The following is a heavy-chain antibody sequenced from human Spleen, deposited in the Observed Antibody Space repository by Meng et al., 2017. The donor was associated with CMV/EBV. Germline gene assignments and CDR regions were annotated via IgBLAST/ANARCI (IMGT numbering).Heavy chain of an antibody. Sequence: QITLKESGPTLVKPTQTLTLTCTFSGFSLSTSGVGVGWIRQPPGKALEWLALIHWDDDKRYSPSLKSRLTITKDTSKNQVVLTMTNMDPVDTATYYCAPYEVELGYFDYWGQGTLVTVSS. CDR2: IHWDDDK. J-gene: IGHJ4*02. CDR3: APYEVELGYFDY. V-gene: IGHV2-5*02. D-gene: IGHD1-26*01. CDR1: GFSLSTSGVG.